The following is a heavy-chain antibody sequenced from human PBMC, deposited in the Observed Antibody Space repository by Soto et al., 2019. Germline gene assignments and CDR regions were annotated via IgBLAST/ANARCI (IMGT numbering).Heavy chain of an antibody. D-gene: IGHD5-18*01. Sequence: SETLSLTCVLNGVSFSCYYWSWIRPPPGKGLEWIGEMKHIGTPNYKPSLRSRVTISVDTSKNQFSLTLKYVTSADTGIYYCARGGLYSSGYTFDYWGQGHLVNVSS. CDR3: ARGGLYSSGYTFDY. CDR1: GVSFSCYY. CDR2: MKHIGTP. V-gene: IGHV4-34*01. J-gene: IGHJ4*02.